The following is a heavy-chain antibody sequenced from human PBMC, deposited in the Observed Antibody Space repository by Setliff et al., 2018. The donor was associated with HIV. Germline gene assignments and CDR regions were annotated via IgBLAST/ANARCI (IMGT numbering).Heavy chain of an antibody. V-gene: IGHV5-51*01. D-gene: IGHD2-8*01. CDR3: ARPSRGYCTNAGCSDHFFDM. J-gene: IGHJ4*02. CDR1: GYSFTSYW. Sequence: GESLKISCKDSGYSFTSYWTAWVRQTPGKGLEWMGTIYPADSDARYSPSFQGQITISGDKSISTAYLQWSSLKASDTGIYYCARPSRGYCTNAGCSDHFFDMWGQGTLVTVSS. CDR2: IYPADSDA.